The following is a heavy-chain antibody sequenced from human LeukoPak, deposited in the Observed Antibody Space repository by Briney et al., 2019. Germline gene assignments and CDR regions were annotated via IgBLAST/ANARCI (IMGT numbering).Heavy chain of an antibody. CDR2: ISGSGGNT. J-gene: IGHJ4*02. CDR3: AKYGSGYYDSSGSNFDY. V-gene: IGHV3-23*01. D-gene: IGHD3-22*01. CDR1: GFTFSSYA. Sequence: GGSLRLSCAASGFTFSSYAMSWVRQAPGKGLEWVSAISGSGGNTYYADSVKGRFTISRDISKNTLYLQMNSLRAEDTALYYCAKYGSGYYDSSGSNFDYWGQGTLVTVSS.